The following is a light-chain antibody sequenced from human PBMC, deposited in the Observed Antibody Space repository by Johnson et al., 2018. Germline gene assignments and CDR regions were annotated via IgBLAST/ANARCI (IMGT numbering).Light chain of an antibody. CDR2: ENN. J-gene: IGLJ1*01. CDR1: SSNIGNNY. V-gene: IGLV1-51*02. Sequence: QSVLTQPPSVSAAPGQKVTISCSGSSSNIGNNYVSWYQQLPGTAPKLLIYENNKRPSGIPDRLSGSEYGTSATLGINRLETGDEDDYDCGTWDSSLSDVNVFGTGTKVTVL. CDR3: GTWDSSLSDVNV.